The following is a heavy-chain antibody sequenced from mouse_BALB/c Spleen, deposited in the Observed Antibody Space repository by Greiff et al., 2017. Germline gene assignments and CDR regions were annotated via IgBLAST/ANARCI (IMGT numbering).Heavy chain of an antibody. Sequence: LQESGAELAKPGASVKMSCKASGYTFTSYWMHWVKQRPGQGLEWIGYINPSTGYTEYNQKFKDKATLTADKSSSTAYMQLSSLTSEDSAVYYCARGNYDYDYWGQGTTLTVSS. D-gene: IGHD2-4*01. CDR1: GYTFTSYW. J-gene: IGHJ2*01. V-gene: IGHV1-7*01. CDR2: INPSTGYT. CDR3: ARGNYDYDY.